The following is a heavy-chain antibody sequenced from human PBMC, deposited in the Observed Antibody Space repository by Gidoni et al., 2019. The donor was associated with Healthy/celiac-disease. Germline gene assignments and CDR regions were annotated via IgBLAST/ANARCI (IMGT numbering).Heavy chain of an antibody. V-gene: IGHV4-31*03. J-gene: IGHJ5*02. CDR3: ARDAPTIFGPFDP. D-gene: IGHD3-3*01. Sequence: QVQLQESGPGLVKPSQTLSLTCTVSGGSISSCGYYWSWIRQHPCKGLEWIGYIYYSGSTYYNPSLKSRVTISVDTSKNQFSLKLSSVTAADTAVYYCARDAPTIFGPFDPWGQGTLVTVSS. CDR1: GGSISSCGYY. CDR2: IYYSGST.